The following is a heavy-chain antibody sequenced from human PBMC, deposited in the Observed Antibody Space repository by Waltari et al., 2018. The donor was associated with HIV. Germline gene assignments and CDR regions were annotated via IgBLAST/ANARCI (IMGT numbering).Heavy chain of an antibody. CDR2: ISYDGSNK. CDR3: AKVFSSPFRYYDSSGFPMFDY. V-gene: IGHV3-30*18. CDR1: GFTFSSYG. Sequence: QVQLVESGGGVVQPGRSLRLSCAASGFTFSSYGMHWVRQAPGKGLEWVAVISYDGSNKYYADSVKGRFTISRDNSKNTLHLQMNSLRAEDTAVYYCAKVFSSPFRYYDSSGFPMFDYWGQGTLVTVSS. J-gene: IGHJ4*02. D-gene: IGHD3-22*01.